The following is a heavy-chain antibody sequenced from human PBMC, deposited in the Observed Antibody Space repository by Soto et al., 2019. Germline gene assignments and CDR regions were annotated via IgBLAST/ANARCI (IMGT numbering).Heavy chain of an antibody. Sequence: ASVKVSCKASGYTFTSYDINWVRQATGQGLEWMGWMNPNSGNTGYAQKFQGRVTMTRNTSISTAYTELSSLRSEDTAVYYCASWRYDFWSGYYNQATQDAFDIWGQGTMVTVSS. D-gene: IGHD3-3*01. V-gene: IGHV1-8*01. CDR1: GYTFTSYD. J-gene: IGHJ3*02. CDR2: MNPNSGNT. CDR3: ASWRYDFWSGYYNQATQDAFDI.